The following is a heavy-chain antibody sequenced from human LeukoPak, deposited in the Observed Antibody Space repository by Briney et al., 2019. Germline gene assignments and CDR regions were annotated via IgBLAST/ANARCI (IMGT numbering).Heavy chain of an antibody. J-gene: IGHJ3*02. Sequence: GGPVKVPSTVSVYSLTELSMHCVRQAPGKGLEWVGGFSTGVGETIYAQRFQGRVTRTEPTSTDTAYMELRSLTYEDTSVYYCATRLGEFSSRDAFNIWGQGRIVTVCS. CDR3: ATRLGEFSSRDAFNI. CDR1: VYSLTELS. D-gene: IGHD3-16*02. V-gene: IGHV1-24*01. CDR2: FSTGVGET.